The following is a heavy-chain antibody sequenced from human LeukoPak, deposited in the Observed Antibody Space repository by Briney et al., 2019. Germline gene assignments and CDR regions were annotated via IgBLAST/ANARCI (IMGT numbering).Heavy chain of an antibody. J-gene: IGHJ4*02. CDR2: INSDGSST. Sequence: TGGSLRLSCAASGFTFSSYWMHWVRQAPGKGLVWVSRINSDGSSTSYADSVKGRFTISRDNAKNTLYLQMNSLRAEDTAVYYCARGKLSKIQTYYDFWSGPFDYWGQGTLVTVSS. D-gene: IGHD3-3*01. CDR3: ARGKLSKIQTYYDFWSGPFDY. V-gene: IGHV3-74*01. CDR1: GFTFSSYW.